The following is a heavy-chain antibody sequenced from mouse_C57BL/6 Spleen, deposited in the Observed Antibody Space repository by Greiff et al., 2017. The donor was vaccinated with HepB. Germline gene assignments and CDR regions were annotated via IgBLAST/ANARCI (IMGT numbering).Heavy chain of an antibody. D-gene: IGHD2-4*01. CDR1: GYTFTSYW. J-gene: IGHJ2*01. Sequence: QVQLQQPGAELVMPGASVKLSCKASGYTFTSYWMHWVKQRPGQGLEWIGEIDPSDSYTNYNQKFKGKSTLTVDKSSSTAYMQLSSLTSEDSAVYYCARPRNYDYVLNYWGQGTTLTVSS. CDR2: IDPSDSYT. V-gene: IGHV1-69*01. CDR3: ARPRNYDYVLNY.